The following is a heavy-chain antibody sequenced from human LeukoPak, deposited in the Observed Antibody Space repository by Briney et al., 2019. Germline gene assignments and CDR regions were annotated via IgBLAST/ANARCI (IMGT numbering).Heavy chain of an antibody. Sequence: PGGSLRLSRAGSGFPFCTYGMSWVRHAPGGGVEWVATISGSGVSIYYADSVKDRFTISRDSNENTVSLQMNSLRVEDTALYYCAKVGWYGDLEHWGQGTQVAVSS. CDR2: ISGSGVSI. CDR1: GFPFCTYG. D-gene: IGHD3-10*01. CDR3: AKVGWYGDLEH. V-gene: IGHV3-23*01. J-gene: IGHJ1*01.